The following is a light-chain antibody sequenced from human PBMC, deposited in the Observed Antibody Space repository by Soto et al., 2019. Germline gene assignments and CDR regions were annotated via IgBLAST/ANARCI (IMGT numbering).Light chain of an antibody. CDR1: SSDVGGYDF. V-gene: IGLV2-14*01. J-gene: IGLJ1*01. CDR3: SSYTITSAPV. Sequence: QSVLTQPASVSGSPGQSITISCTGTSSDVGGYDFVSWYRQYPGQAPKILIYEVTHRPSGVPDRFSGSKSGNTASLTNSGLQADDEADYYCSSYTITSAPVFGPGTKLTVL. CDR2: EVT.